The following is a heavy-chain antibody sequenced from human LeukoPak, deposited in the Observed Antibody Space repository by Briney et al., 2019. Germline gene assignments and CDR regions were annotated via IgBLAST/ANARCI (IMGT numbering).Heavy chain of an antibody. CDR2: IRTTAEGAKYA. V-gene: IGHV3-48*02. D-gene: IGHD3-9*01. CDR3: ATDQRYAFDY. Sequence: GGSLRLSCATSGFSFTDYPMNWVRQAPGKGLEWISNIRTTAEGAKYAYYADSVKGRVTISRDDGKNTLYLHMNSLRDDDTAVYFCATDQRYAFDYWGQGILVTVSS. J-gene: IGHJ4*02. CDR1: GFSFTDYP.